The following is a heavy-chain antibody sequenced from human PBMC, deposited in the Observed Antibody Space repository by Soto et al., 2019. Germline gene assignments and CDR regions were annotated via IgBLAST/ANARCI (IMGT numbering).Heavy chain of an antibody. CDR1: VGSISSSSGYY. J-gene: IGHJ6*02. V-gene: IGHV4-39*07. CDR3: ARMIYVDYGMDV. Sequence: ETLSLTCTVSVGSISSSSGYYWGWVRQPPGKGLEWIGSIDYRGSTYYNPSLKSRVTISGDTSKNQFSLKLSSVTAADTAVYNCARMIYVDYGMDVWGQGTTVTVSS. D-gene: IGHD2-8*01. CDR2: IDYRGST.